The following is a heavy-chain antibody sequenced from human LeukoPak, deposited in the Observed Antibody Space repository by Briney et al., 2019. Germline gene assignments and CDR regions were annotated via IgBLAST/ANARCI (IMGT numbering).Heavy chain of an antibody. CDR1: GFTFSSYA. V-gene: IGHV3-23*01. Sequence: GGSLRLSCAASGFTFSSYAMSWVRQAPGKGLEWVSAISGSGGSTYYADSEKGRFTISRDNSKNTLYLQMNSLRAEDTAVYYCAKRYCSSTSCYHAFDIWGQGTMVTVSS. CDR3: AKRYCSSTSCYHAFDI. CDR2: ISGSGGST. D-gene: IGHD2-2*01. J-gene: IGHJ3*02.